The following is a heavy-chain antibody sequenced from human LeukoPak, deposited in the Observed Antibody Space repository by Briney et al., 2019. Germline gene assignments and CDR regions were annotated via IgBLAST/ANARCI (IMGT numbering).Heavy chain of an antibody. CDR2: IYHSGST. CDR1: GGSISSGYY. D-gene: IGHD3-22*01. Sequence: SETLSLTCTVSGGSISSGYYWVWIRQPPGKGLEWIGSIYHSGSTNYNPSLKSRVTISVDTSKNQFSLKVSSVTAADTAVYYCARDRPTLYTYYYDSSGSGADYWGQGTLVTVSS. CDR3: ARDRPTLYTYYYDSSGSGADY. V-gene: IGHV4-38-2*02. J-gene: IGHJ4*02.